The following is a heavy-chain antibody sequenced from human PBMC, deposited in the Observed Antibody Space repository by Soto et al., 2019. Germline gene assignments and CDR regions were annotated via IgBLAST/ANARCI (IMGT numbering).Heavy chain of an antibody. J-gene: IGHJ4*02. Sequence: QVQLQESGPGLLKPSQTLSLTCTVPGDSMTTVGYYWTWIRQHPGQGLEWIGFISYSGSTYYSSSLKGRVAISADTSKNQCSLKLNSVTAADTAVYYCTRGDYWGQGTLVTVSS. CDR3: TRGDY. V-gene: IGHV4-31*03. CDR1: GDSMTTVGYY. CDR2: ISYSGST.